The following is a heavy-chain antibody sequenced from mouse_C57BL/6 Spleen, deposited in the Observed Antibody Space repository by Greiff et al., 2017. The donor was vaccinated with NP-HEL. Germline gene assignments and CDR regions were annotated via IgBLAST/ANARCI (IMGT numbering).Heavy chain of an antibody. J-gene: IGHJ1*03. CDR1: GISITTGNYR. CDR2: IYYSGTI. V-gene: IGHV3-5*01. D-gene: IGHD2-2*01. Sequence: EVQRVESGPGLVKPSQTVFLTCTVTGISITTGNYRWSWIRQFPGSKLEWIGYIYYSGTITYNPSLTSRTTITRDTPKNQFFLEMNSLTAEDTATYYCARGGYYCYFDVWGTGTTVTVSS. CDR3: ARGGYYCYFDV.